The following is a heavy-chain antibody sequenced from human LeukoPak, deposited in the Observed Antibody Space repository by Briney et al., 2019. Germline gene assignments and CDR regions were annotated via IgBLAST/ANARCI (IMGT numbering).Heavy chain of an antibody. CDR1: GFTFSSYG. D-gene: IGHD1-14*01. Sequence: GGSLRLSCAASGFTFSSYGMHWVRQAPGKGLEWVAVISYDGSNKYYADSVKGRFTISRGNSKNTLYLQMNSLRAEDTAVYYCAKLAYRDRSQYFDYWGQGTLVTVSS. CDR2: ISYDGSNK. V-gene: IGHV3-30*18. J-gene: IGHJ4*02. CDR3: AKLAYRDRSQYFDY.